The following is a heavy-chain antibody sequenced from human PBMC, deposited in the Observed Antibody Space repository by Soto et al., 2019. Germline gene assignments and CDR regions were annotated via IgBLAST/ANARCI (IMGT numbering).Heavy chain of an antibody. J-gene: IGHJ3*02. CDR3: AVESDPAKAFDI. CDR1: GFSFSSYS. CDR2: ISGTSTDI. Sequence: EVQVVESGGGLVKPGRSLRLSCAASGFSFSSYSLNWFRQAPGMGLEWVSSISGTSTDIYYTVLVKGRFTISRDNVKNSLYLQMNSLRAEDPAVYYCAVESDPAKAFDIWGQGTMVTVYS. V-gene: IGHV3-21*01.